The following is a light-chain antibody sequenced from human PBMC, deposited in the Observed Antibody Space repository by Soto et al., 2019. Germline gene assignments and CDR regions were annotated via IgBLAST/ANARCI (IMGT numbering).Light chain of an antibody. Sequence: QSVLTQPASVSGSPGQSITISCTGTSSDVGGYNYVSWYQLHPGKAPKLMIYEVSNRPSGVSNRFSGSKSGNTASLTISGLQADDEADYYCSSYTSSTTYVFGPGTKVTVL. CDR1: SSDVGGYNY. CDR2: EVS. J-gene: IGLJ1*01. V-gene: IGLV2-14*01. CDR3: SSYTSSTTYV.